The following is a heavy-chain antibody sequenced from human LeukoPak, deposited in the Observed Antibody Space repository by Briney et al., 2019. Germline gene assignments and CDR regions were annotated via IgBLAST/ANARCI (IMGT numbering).Heavy chain of an antibody. D-gene: IGHD3-22*01. CDR1: GFTFSSYA. J-gene: IGHJ4*02. V-gene: IGHV3-23*01. CDR3: ARESRYYDSSGSYDY. Sequence: PGGSLRLSCAASGFTFSSYAMSWVRQAPGKGLEWVSGISGSGSSTNYADSVKGRFTISRDNSKNSLYLQMNSLRAEDTAVYYCARESRYYDSSGSYDYWGQGTLVTVSS. CDR2: ISGSGSST.